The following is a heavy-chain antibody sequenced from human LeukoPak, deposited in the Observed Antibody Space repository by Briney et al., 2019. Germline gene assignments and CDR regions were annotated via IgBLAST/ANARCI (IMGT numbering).Heavy chain of an antibody. D-gene: IGHD6-25*01. J-gene: IGHJ4*02. CDR2: ISGSGGST. V-gene: IGHV3-23*01. Sequence: QTGGSLRLSCAASGFTFSSYAMSWVRQAPGKGLEWVSTISGSGGSTDYADSVKGRFTISRNNSKNTLYLQMNSLRAEDTAVYYCARGGQTNGFDYWGQGTLLTVSS. CDR1: GFTFSSYA. CDR3: ARGGQTNGFDY.